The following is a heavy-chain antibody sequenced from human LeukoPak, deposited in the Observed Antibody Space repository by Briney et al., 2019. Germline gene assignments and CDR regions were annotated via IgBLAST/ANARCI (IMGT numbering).Heavy chain of an antibody. D-gene: IGHD3-10*01. CDR1: GFTFSTYE. CDR2: IGSSGATI. Sequence: GGSLRLSCAASGFTFSTYEMSWVRQAPGKGLEWVSYIGSSGATIYYADSVKGRFTISRDNAKNSLYLQMNSLRGEDTSVYYCARWGVNAGLDCWGQGALVTVSS. V-gene: IGHV3-48*03. CDR3: ARWGVNAGLDC. J-gene: IGHJ4*02.